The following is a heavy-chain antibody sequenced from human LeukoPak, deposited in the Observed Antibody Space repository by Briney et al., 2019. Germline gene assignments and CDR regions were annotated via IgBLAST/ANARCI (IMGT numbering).Heavy chain of an antibody. CDR2: IYYSGST. D-gene: IGHD3-3*02. CDR1: GGSISSYY. CDR3: ARLSVNYYDGMDV. J-gene: IGHJ6*02. V-gene: IGHV4-59*08. Sequence: SETLSLTCTVSGGSISSYYWSWIRQPPGKGLEWIGYIYYSGSTNYNPSLKSRVTISVDTSNTQSSLKLSSVTAADTAVYSCARLSVNYYDGMDVWGQGTTVTVSS.